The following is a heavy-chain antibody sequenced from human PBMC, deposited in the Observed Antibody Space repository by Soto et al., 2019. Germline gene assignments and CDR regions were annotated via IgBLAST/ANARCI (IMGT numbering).Heavy chain of an antibody. CDR2: ISGSGGST. D-gene: IGHD5-18*01. Sequence: QSGGSLRLSCAASGFTFSGYWMSWVRQAPGKGLEWVSAISGSGGSTYYADSVKGRFTISRDNSKNTLYLQMNSLRAEDTAVYYCAKDSAAGYGVRFQHWGQGTLVTVSS. CDR1: GFTFSGYW. CDR3: AKDSAAGYGVRFQH. V-gene: IGHV3-23*01. J-gene: IGHJ1*01.